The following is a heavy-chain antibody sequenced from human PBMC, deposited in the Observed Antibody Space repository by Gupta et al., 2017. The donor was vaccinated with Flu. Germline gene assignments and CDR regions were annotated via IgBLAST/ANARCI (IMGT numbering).Heavy chain of an antibody. Sequence: QVPLVPSGAEVKKPGSSVKVSCKASGGTFSSYVISWVRQAPGQGLEWMGGIIPICCTANFAQKFQVRVTITADKSTGTAYMELSSLRSEDTAVYYCARGPIAARPSLCWFDPWGQGTLVTVSS. V-gene: IGHV1-69*06. CDR1: GGTFSSYV. CDR3: ARGPIAARPSLCWFDP. CDR2: IIPICCTA. D-gene: IGHD6-6*01. J-gene: IGHJ5*02.